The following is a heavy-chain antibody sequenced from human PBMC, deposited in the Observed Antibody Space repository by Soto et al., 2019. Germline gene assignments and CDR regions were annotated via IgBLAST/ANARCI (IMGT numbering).Heavy chain of an antibody. CDR2: ISVGGGTT. CDR3: AKVSLGALTFTDYYYYGLDV. J-gene: IGHJ6*02. CDR1: GFTFSTYA. Sequence: GGSLRLSCAACGFTFSTYAINWVRQAPGQGLEWVSAISVGGGTTYSADSVKGRVNISRDNSKNTLYMQMNSLRAEDTAVYYCAKVSLGALTFTDYYYYGLDVWGQGTTVTVSS. V-gene: IGHV3-23*01. D-gene: IGHD1-26*01.